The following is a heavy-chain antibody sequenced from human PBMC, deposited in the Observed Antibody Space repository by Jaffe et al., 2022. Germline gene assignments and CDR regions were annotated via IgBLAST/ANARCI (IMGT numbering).Heavy chain of an antibody. V-gene: IGHV4-61*02. CDR2: IYTSGST. Sequence: QVQLQESGPGLVKPSQTLSLTCTVSGGSISSGSYYWSWIRQPAGKGLEWIGRIYTSGSTNYNPSLKSRVTISVDTSKNQFSLKLSSVTAADTAVYYCARLTWGATIAAFDIWGQGTMVTVSS. CDR1: GGSISSGSYY. J-gene: IGHJ3*02. CDR3: ARLTWGATIAAFDI. D-gene: IGHD1-26*01.